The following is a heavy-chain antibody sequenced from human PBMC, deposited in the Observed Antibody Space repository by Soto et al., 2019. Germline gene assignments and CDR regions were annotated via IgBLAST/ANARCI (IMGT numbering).Heavy chain of an antibody. V-gene: IGHV1-69*12. Sequence: QVQLVQSGAEVKKPGSSVKVSCKASGGTFSSYAISWVRQAPGQGLEWMGGIIPIFGTANYAQKFQGRVTINADESTSTVYMELSSLRSEDTAVYYCAEYSYGTYGGWFDPWGQGTLVTVSS. J-gene: IGHJ5*02. D-gene: IGHD5-18*01. CDR1: GGTFSSYA. CDR3: AEYSYGTYGGWFDP. CDR2: IIPIFGTA.